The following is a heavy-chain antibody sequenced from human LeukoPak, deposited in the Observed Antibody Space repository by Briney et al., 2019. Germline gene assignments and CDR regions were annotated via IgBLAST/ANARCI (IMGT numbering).Heavy chain of an antibody. J-gene: IGHJ4*02. V-gene: IGHV3-7*01. D-gene: IGHD1-26*01. CDR1: GFTFSTYW. Sequence: GGSLRLSCAASGFTFSTYWMSWVRQAPGKGLEWVANINQDGSDKYHVDSVKGRFTISRDNAKNSLYLQMNSLRAEDTAVYYCASRIVGTPDYFDYWGLGTLVTVSS. CDR2: INQDGSDK. CDR3: ASRIVGTPDYFDY.